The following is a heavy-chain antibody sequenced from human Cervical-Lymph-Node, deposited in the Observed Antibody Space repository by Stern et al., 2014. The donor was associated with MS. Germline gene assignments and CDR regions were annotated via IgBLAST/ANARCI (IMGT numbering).Heavy chain of an antibody. CDR3: ARAYTYYSHSAAY. CDR1: GGTFSSYE. D-gene: IGHD3-22*01. CDR2: SIPTFDTP. J-gene: IGHJ4*02. Sequence: VQLVQSGAEVKKPGSSVKVSCKASGGTFSSYEISWVRQAPGQGLEWMGGSIPTFDTPTYAQKCQDRVTISADESTSTAYMELSTLKSEDTAIYFCARAYTYYSHSAAYWGQGTLVTVSS. V-gene: IGHV1-69*01.